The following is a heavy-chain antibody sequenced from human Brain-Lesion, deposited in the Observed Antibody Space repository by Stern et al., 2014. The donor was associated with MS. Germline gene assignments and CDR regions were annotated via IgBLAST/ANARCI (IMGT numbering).Heavy chain of an antibody. V-gene: IGHV4-39*01. CDR2: IYYSGNP. Sequence: QLVESGPGLVKPSETLSLTCTVAGGSVSSTSYAWAWIRQPPGKGLEWIGTIYYSGNPYYSPSPKSRLPISRDTSKNQFSLQLRSVTAADTAVYYCAGEEDIRYCSGGSCTGNWFDPWGQGTLVTVSS. CDR1: GGSVSSTSYA. J-gene: IGHJ5*02. CDR3: AGEEDIRYCSGGSCTGNWFDP. D-gene: IGHD2-15*01.